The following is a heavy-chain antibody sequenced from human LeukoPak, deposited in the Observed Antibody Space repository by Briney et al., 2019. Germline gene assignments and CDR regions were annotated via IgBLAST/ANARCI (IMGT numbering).Heavy chain of an antibody. J-gene: IGHJ3*02. V-gene: IGHV1-69*04. CDR2: IIPIVDIA. CDR3: ARGVLSPGAFDI. CDR1: GGTFSSYG. Sequence: GASVKVSCKSSGGTFSSYGISWVRQAPGQGLEWMGRIIPIVDIAKYAQKFQDRVTITVDKFTSTVYMELRSLRSEDTAVYYCARGVLSPGAFDIWGQGTMVTVSS. D-gene: IGHD5/OR15-5a*01.